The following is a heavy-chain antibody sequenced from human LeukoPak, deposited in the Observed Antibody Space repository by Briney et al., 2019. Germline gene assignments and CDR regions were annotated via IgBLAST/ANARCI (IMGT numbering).Heavy chain of an antibody. Sequence: GGSLRLSCAASGFTFSSYSMNWVRQAPGKGLEWVSYISSSSSTIYYADSVKGRFTISRDNAKNSLYLQMNSLRAEDTAVYYCARAPRWLLPTAPYYFDYWGQGTLVTVSS. J-gene: IGHJ4*02. V-gene: IGHV3-48*01. CDR2: ISSSSSTI. CDR3: ARAPRWLLPTAPYYFDY. CDR1: GFTFSSYS. D-gene: IGHD2-21*01.